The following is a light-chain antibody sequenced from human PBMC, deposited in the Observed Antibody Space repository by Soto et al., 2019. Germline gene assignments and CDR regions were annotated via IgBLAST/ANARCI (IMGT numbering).Light chain of an antibody. J-gene: IGKJ5*01. Sequence: IQMTQSPSSLSASVGDRVTITCLASQSISGYLNWYQQKPGKAPNLLIYAASSLQSGVPSRFSGSGSGTAFTLTINSLHPEDFATYYCQKSYSTPINFGQGTRLEIK. CDR3: QKSYSTPIN. V-gene: IGKV1-39*01. CDR1: QSISGY. CDR2: AAS.